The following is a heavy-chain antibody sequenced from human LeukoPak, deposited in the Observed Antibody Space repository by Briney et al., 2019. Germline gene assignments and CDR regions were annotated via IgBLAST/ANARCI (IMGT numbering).Heavy chain of an antibody. CDR2: IYYSGST. CDR1: GGSVSSGGYY. Sequence: NPSETLSLTCTVSGGSVSSGGYYWSWIRQHPGKGLEWIGYIYYSGSTYYNPSLESRVTISVDTSKNQFSLKLSSVTAADTAVYYCARVDYGDYRFDYWGQGTLVTVSS. V-gene: IGHV4-31*03. CDR3: ARVDYGDYRFDY. J-gene: IGHJ4*02. D-gene: IGHD4-17*01.